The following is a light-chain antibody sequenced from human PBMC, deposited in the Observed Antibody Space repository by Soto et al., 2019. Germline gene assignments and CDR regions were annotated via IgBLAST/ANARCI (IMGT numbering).Light chain of an antibody. CDR1: QSVANNY. CDR3: EQYGSTPLT. CDR2: DAS. J-gene: IGKJ4*01. Sequence: EIVLTQSPGTLSLSPGERATLSCRARQSVANNYLAWYQQKPGQAPRFLIYDASSRATGIPDRFSGSGSGTDFTLTISRLEPEDFAVYYCEQYGSTPLTFGGGTKVEIK. V-gene: IGKV3-20*01.